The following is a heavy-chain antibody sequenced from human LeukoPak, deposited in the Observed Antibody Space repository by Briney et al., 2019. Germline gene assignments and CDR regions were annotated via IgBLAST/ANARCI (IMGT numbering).Heavy chain of an antibody. CDR2: IMPLFGTA. D-gene: IGHD4-17*01. V-gene: IGHV1-69*05. CDR1: GGTFNNSA. CDR3: ARDVHGDYGSGWFDP. J-gene: IGHJ5*02. Sequence: SVKVSCKTSGGTFNNSAISWVRQAPGQGLEWLGGIMPLFGTAGFAQKFQGRVTITKDESTRTVYLELTSLTSDDTAVYYCARDVHGDYGSGWFDPWGQGTLVSVSS.